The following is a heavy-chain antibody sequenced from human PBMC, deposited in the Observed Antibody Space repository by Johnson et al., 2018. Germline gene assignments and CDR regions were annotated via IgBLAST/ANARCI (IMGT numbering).Heavy chain of an antibody. CDR3: VRERAPFDAFDI. V-gene: IGHV3-33*01. CDR1: GFTFSTYG. Sequence: QVQLVQSGGGVVQPGRSLTLSCTASGFTFSTYGMHWVRQAPGRGLEWVAVIWSNGIKKYYADSVKGRFTISRDNSENTLFLQLNSLKAEDTAVYFCVRERAPFDAFDIWGQGTMVTVSS. J-gene: IGHJ3*02. CDR2: IWSNGIKK.